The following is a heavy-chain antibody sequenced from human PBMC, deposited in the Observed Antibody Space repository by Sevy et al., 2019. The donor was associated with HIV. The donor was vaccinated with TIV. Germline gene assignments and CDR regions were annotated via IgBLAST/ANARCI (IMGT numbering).Heavy chain of an antibody. CDR1: GFSFSRSP. CDR2: MSYNGNKK. CDR3: AREGVPSGGVIVSYGMDV. Sequence: GESLKISCAASGFSFSRSPMHWVRQAPGKGLEWVAVMSYNGNKKYKGDSVKGRFTISRDDFKNTLYLQMNRLRTEDTAVYYCAREGVPSGGVIVSYGMDVWGQGITVTVSS. V-gene: IGHV3-30*04. J-gene: IGHJ6*02. D-gene: IGHD3-16*02.